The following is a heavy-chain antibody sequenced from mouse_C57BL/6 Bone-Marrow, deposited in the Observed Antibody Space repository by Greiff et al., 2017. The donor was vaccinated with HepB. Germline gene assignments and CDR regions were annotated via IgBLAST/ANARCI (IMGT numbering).Heavy chain of an antibody. CDR2: IDPSDSYT. CDR1: GYTFTSYW. V-gene: IGHV1-50*01. CDR3: ARGAY. J-gene: IGHJ3*01. Sequence: VQLQQPGAELVKPGASVKLSCKASGYTFTSYWMQWVKQRPGQGLEWIGEIDPSDSYTNYNQKFKGKATLTVDTSSSTAYMQLSSLTSEDSAVYYCARGAYWGQVTLVTVSA.